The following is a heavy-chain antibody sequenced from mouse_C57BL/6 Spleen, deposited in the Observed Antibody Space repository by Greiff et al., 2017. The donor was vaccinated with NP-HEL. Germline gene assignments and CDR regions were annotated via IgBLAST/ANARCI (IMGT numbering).Heavy chain of an antibody. J-gene: IGHJ1*03. D-gene: IGHD1-1*01. CDR1: GYAFTNYL. CDR2: IHPNSGST. V-gene: IGHV1-54*01. CDR3: ARYYGSSHWYFDV. Sequence: VQLQQSGAELVRPGTSVKVSCKASGYAFTNYLIEWVKQRPGQGLEWIGMIHPNSGSTNYNEKFKSKATLTVDKSSSTAYMQLSSLTSEDSAVYYCARYYGSSHWYFDVWGTGTTVTVSS.